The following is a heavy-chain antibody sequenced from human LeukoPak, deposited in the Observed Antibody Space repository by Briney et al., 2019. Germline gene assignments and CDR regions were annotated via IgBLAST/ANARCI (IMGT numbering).Heavy chain of an antibody. Sequence: SETLSLTCTASGVSSSSSYWSWIRQPPGQGLEWIGYIFYTGDSNHNPSFKSRVSISLDTSKDQISLKLSSVTAADTAVYYCARHRFASPLDSWGQGTLVTVSS. J-gene: IGHJ4*02. V-gene: IGHV4-59*08. CDR1: GVSSSSSY. CDR3: ARHRFASPLDS. CDR2: IFYTGDS. D-gene: IGHD2-21*01.